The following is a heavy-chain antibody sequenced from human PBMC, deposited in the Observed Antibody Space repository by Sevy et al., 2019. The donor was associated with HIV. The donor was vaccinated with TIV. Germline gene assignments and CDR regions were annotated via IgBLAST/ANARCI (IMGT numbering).Heavy chain of an antibody. Sequence: ASVKVSCKTFGYTFKTYGISWVRQAPGQGLEWMGWISAYSGDTNFEQKFQGRVTMTTDTSTSTAYMELSVLRSDGTAVYFCARDKPQGVVIIPGSMWGGVDYWGQGTVVTVSS. V-gene: IGHV1-18*01. CDR1: GYTFKTYG. J-gene: IGHJ4*02. D-gene: IGHD2-2*01. CDR3: ARDKPQGVVIIPGSMWGGVDY. CDR2: ISAYSGDT.